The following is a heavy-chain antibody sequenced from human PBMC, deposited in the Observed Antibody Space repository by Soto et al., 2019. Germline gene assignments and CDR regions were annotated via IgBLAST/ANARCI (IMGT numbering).Heavy chain of an antibody. CDR2: ISYAGSNK. V-gene: IGHV3-30*18. J-gene: IGHJ4*02. CDR3: AKDQFPYCSTSCSGVSDY. CDR1: GFTFSSYG. Sequence: GGSLRLSCAASGFTFSSYGMHWVRQAPGKGLEWVALISYAGSNKYYADSVKGRFTISRDNSKNTLYLQMNSLRADDTAMSYCAKDQFPYCSTSCSGVSDYWGQGTLVTVSS. D-gene: IGHD2-2*01.